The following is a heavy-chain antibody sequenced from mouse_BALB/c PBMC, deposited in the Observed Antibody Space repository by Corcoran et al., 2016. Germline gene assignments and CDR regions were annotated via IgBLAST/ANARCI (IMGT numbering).Heavy chain of an antibody. V-gene: IGHV14-3*02. J-gene: IGHJ3*01. CDR1: GFNITDTY. CDR2: IDPANGNT. D-gene: IGHD2-3*01. CDR3: GYDHRFAY. Sequence: EVQLQQSGAELVKPGASVKLSCTASGFNITDTYMHWVKQRPEQGLEWIGRIDPANGNTKYDPKFQGKATITADTSSNTAYLQLSSLTSEDTAVYYCGYDHRFAYWGQGTLVTVSA.